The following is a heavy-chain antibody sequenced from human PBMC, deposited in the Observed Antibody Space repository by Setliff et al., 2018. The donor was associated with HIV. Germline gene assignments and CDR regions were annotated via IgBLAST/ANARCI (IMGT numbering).Heavy chain of an antibody. V-gene: IGHV4-4*07. CDR1: DDPISGYY. J-gene: IGHJ6*03. Sequence: KASETLSLTCYVTDDPISGYYWSWVRQPAGKGLEWIGRLYVSGDTNYNPSLKSRVTMSLDTSKKHFSLNLKSVTAADTAVYYCALTGHRLLRGYMDVWGKGTTVTVSS. D-gene: IGHD2-15*01. CDR3: ALTGHRLLRGYMDV. CDR2: LYVSGDT.